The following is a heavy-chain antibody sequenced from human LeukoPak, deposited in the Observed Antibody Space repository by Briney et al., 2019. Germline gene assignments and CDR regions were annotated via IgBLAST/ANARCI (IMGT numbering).Heavy chain of an antibody. Sequence: GGSLRLSCAASGFTFSSYWMSWVRQAPGKGLEWVANIKQDGSEKYYVDSVKGRFTISRDNAKNSLYLQMNSLRAEDTAVYYCARDLDGSGSYYTDFEPEGGLRYWGQGTLVTVSS. CDR2: IKQDGSEK. D-gene: IGHD3-10*01. CDR1: GFTFSSYW. CDR3: ARDLDGSGSYYTDFEPEGGLRY. J-gene: IGHJ4*02. V-gene: IGHV3-7*01.